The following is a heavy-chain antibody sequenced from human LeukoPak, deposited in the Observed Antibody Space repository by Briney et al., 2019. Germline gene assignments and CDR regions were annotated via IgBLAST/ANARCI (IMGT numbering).Heavy chain of an antibody. CDR2: INHSGNT. CDR3: ARGFSAPYYDFWSGTQTHWYFDL. D-gene: IGHD3-3*01. V-gene: IGHV4-34*01. CDR1: GGSFSGYY. J-gene: IGHJ2*01. Sequence: SETLSLTCAVYGGSFSGYYWSWIRQPPGKGLEWIGEINHSGNTNYNPSLKSRVTISVDTSKNQFSLKLSSVTAADTAVYYCARGFSAPYYDFWSGTQTHWYFDLWGRGTLVTVSS.